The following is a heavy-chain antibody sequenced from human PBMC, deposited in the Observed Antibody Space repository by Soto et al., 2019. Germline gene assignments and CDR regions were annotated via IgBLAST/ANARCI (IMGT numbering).Heavy chain of an antibody. D-gene: IGHD3-10*01. CDR2: IYYSGST. V-gene: IGHV4-30-4*01. Sequence: SSETLSLTCTVSGGSISSGDYYWSWIRQPPGKGLEWIGYIYYSGSTYYNPSLKSRVTISVDTSKNQFSLKLSSVTAADTAVYYCAKTIEYYYGSGREIYFDYWGQGTLVTVSS. J-gene: IGHJ4*02. CDR1: GGSISSGDYY. CDR3: AKTIEYYYGSGREIYFDY.